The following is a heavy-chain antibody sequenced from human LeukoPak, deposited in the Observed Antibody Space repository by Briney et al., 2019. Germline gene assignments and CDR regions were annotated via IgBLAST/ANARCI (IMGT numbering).Heavy chain of an antibody. V-gene: IGHV1-69*01. CDR2: IIPIFGTA. CDR3: ARAYNNVWSGYYPSSNWFDP. D-gene: IGHD3-3*01. J-gene: IGHJ5*02. CDR1: GGTFSSYA. Sequence: SVKVSCKASGGTFSSYAISWVRQAPGQGLEWMGGIIPIFGTANYAQKFQGRVTITADESTSTAYMELSSLRSEDTAVYYCARAYNNVWSGYYPSSNWFDPWGQGILVTVSS.